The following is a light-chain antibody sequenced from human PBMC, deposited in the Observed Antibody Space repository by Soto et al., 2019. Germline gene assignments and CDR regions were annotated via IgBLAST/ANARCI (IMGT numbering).Light chain of an antibody. V-gene: IGKV1-39*01. Sequence: DIQMTQSPSSLSASVGDRVTITCRASQSISTYLNWYQQKPGEAPKLLIFAASTLQTGVPSRFSGSGSGTDFTLTTSSLQRDDFATYYCQQSYSIPPVTFGPGTKVDIK. CDR2: AAS. CDR3: QQSYSIPPVT. J-gene: IGKJ3*01. CDR1: QSISTY.